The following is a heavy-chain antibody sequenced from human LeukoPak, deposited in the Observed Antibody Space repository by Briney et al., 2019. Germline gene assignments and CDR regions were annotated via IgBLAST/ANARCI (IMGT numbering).Heavy chain of an antibody. CDR3: ARDRGIAAALDY. Sequence: PGGSLRLSCAASGFTVSGNYMSWVRLAPGKGLEWVSLISAANIAYYADSVKGRFTISRDNAKNTLYLQMNSLRAEDTAVYYCARDRGIAAALDYWGQGTLVTVSS. D-gene: IGHD6-13*01. CDR2: ISAANIA. J-gene: IGHJ4*02. V-gene: IGHV3-53*01. CDR1: GFTVSGNY.